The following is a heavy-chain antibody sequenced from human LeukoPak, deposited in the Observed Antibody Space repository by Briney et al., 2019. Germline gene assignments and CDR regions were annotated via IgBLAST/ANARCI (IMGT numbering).Heavy chain of an antibody. D-gene: IGHD3-22*01. CDR1: GFTFSSYA. V-gene: IGHV3-23*01. J-gene: IGHJ4*02. CDR2: ISGSGGST. CDR3: AKTRDQNYYDSRGAVGY. Sequence: HSGGSLRLSCAASGFTFSSYAMSWVRQAPGKGLEWVSAISGSGGSTYYADSVKGRFTISRDNSKNTLYLQMNSLRAEDTAVYYCAKTRDQNYYDSRGAVGYWGQGTLVTVSS.